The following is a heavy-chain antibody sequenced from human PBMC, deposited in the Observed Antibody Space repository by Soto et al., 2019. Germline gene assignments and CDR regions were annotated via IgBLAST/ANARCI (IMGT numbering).Heavy chain of an antibody. CDR2: IYYSGST. CDR1: GGSVSSGSYY. Sequence: SETLSLTCTVSGGSVSSGSYYWSWIRQPPGKGLEWIGYIYYSGSTNYNPSLKSRVTISVDTSKNQFSLKLSSVTAADTAVYYCARAESTEGGYYFDHWGQGTLVTVSS. V-gene: IGHV4-61*01. D-gene: IGHD1-26*01. CDR3: ARAESTEGGYYFDH. J-gene: IGHJ4*02.